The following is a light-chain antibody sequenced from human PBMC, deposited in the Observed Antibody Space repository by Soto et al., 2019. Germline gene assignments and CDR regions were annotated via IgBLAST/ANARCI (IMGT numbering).Light chain of an antibody. Sequence: QSALTQPASVSGSPGQSITISCTGTSRDVGGYNYVSWHQQHPGKAPKVIITEVSNRPSGVSNRFSGSKSGNTASLTISGLQAEDEADYYCSSYISSSTFVVFVGGTKLTV. J-gene: IGLJ2*01. CDR2: EVS. CDR1: SRDVGGYNY. CDR3: SSYISSSTFVV. V-gene: IGLV2-14*01.